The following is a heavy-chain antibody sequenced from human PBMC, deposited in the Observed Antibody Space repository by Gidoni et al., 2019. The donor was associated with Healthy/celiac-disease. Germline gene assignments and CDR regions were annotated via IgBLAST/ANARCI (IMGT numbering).Heavy chain of an antibody. Sequence: EVQLVESGRGLVTPGGSLRLSCVASGFTFSNAWMNWVRQAPGKGLEWVGRIKSKTDGGTTDYAAPVKGRFTISRDDSKNTLYLQMNSLKTEDTAVYYCTTDRWYYYDSSGYYFFAFDIWGQGTMVTVSS. CDR2: IKSKTDGGTT. J-gene: IGHJ3*02. CDR1: GFTFSNAW. CDR3: TTDRWYYYDSSGYYFFAFDI. D-gene: IGHD3-22*01. V-gene: IGHV3-15*07.